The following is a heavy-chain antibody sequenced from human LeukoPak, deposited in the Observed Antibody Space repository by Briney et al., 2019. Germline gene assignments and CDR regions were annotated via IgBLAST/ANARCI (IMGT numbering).Heavy chain of an antibody. J-gene: IGHJ3*02. CDR2: IYTSGST. D-gene: IGHD4-11*01. V-gene: IGHV4-61*02. CDR1: GGSISSGSYY. CDR3: ARDLGSMTTVIPI. Sequence: SETLSLTCTVSGGSISSGSYYWSWIRQPAGKGLEWIGRIYTSGSTNYNPSLKSRVTISVDTSKNQFSLKLSSVTAADTAVYYCARDLGSMTTVIPIWGQGTMVTVSS.